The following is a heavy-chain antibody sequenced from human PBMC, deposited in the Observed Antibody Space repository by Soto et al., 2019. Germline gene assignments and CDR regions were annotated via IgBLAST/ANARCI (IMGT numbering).Heavy chain of an antibody. D-gene: IGHD7-27*01. V-gene: IGHV4-59*01. CDR3: ARSGEWGYYYYGMDV. Sequence: SETLSLTCTVSGGSISSYYWSWIRQPPGKGLEWIGYIYYSGSTNYNPSLKSRVTISVDTSKNQFSLKLSSVTAADTAVYYCARSGEWGYYYYGMDVWDQGTTVTVSS. J-gene: IGHJ6*02. CDR1: GGSISSYY. CDR2: IYYSGST.